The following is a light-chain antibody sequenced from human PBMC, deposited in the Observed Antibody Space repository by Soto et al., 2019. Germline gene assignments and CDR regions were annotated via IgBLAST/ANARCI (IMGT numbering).Light chain of an antibody. CDR3: QSYDSSLSGWV. CDR2: GNS. V-gene: IGLV1-40*01. Sequence: QSVLTQPPSVSGAPRQRVTISCTGSSSNNGAGYDVHWYQQLPGTAPKLLIYGNSNRPSGVPDRFSGSKSGTSASLAITGLQAEDEADYYCQSYDSSLSGWVFGGGTKLTVL. J-gene: IGLJ3*02. CDR1: SSNNGAGYD.